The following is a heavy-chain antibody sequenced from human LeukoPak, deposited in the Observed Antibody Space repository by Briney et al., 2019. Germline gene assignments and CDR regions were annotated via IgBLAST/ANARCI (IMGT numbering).Heavy chain of an antibody. D-gene: IGHD3-16*01. CDR1: GDSISSYY. V-gene: IGHV4-4*07. J-gene: IGHJ4*02. Sequence: SETLSLTCNVSGDSISSYYWTWIRQPAGKGLEWIGRIYTSGNTNYNPSLKSRVTISLDTSKNHFSLNLSSVTAADTAVYYCARGIGVWGQGTLVTVSS. CDR3: ARGIGV. CDR2: IYTSGNT.